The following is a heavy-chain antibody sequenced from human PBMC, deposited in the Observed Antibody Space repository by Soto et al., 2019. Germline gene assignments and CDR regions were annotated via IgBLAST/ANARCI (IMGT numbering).Heavy chain of an antibody. D-gene: IGHD5-12*01. J-gene: IGHJ5*02. Sequence: SETLSLTCTVSGDSFSSGDYYWSWIRQPPGEGLEWIGFISYSGTTSYSPSLKSRLAISLDTSKNQFSLSLTSVTAADTAVYYCARGRGYSYGLDPWGQGTLVTVSS. CDR3: ARGRGYSYGLDP. V-gene: IGHV4-30-4*01. CDR1: GDSFSSGDYY. CDR2: ISYSGTT.